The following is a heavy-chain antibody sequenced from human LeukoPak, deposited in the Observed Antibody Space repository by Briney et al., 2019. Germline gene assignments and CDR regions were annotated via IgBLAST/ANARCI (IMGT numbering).Heavy chain of an antibody. Sequence: ASVKLSRKASGYTFTGYYMHWVRQAPGQGLEWMGWINPNSGGTNYAQKFQGRVTMTRDTSISTAYMELSRLRSDDTAVYYCARDPVNYDFWSGYYFDYWGQGTLVTVSS. CDR1: GYTFTGYY. CDR3: ARDPVNYDFWSGYYFDY. V-gene: IGHV1-2*02. CDR2: INPNSGGT. D-gene: IGHD3-3*01. J-gene: IGHJ4*02.